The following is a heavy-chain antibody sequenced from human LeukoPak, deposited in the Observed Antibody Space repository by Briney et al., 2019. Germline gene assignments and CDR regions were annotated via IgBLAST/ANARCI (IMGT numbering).Heavy chain of an antibody. V-gene: IGHV1-69*13. D-gene: IGHD3-9*01. CDR3: ARAAYYDILTGPLDY. Sequence: ASVKVSCKASGGTFSSYAISWVRQAPGQGLEWMGGIIPIFGTANYAQKFQGSVTITADESTSTAYMELSSLRSEDTAVYYCARAAYYDILTGPLDYWGQGTLVTVSS. CDR1: GGTFSSYA. J-gene: IGHJ4*02. CDR2: IIPIFGTA.